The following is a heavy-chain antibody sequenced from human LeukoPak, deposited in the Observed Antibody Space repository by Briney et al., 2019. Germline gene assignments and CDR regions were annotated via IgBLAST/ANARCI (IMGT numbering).Heavy chain of an antibody. CDR3: AKSGYYYYYMDV. CDR2: ISWDGGSA. V-gene: IGHV3-43D*03. CDR1: GFTFDDYA. J-gene: IGHJ6*03. Sequence: GGSLRLSCAASGFTFDDYAMHWVRQVPGKGLEWVSLISWDGGSAYYADSVKGRFTISRDSSKDSLYLQMNSLTVEDTALYYCAKSGYYYYYMDVRGKGTTVTVSS.